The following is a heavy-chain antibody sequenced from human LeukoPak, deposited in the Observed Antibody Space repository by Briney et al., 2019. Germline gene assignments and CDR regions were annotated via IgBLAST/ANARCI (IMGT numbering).Heavy chain of an antibody. J-gene: IGHJ3*02. CDR1: GFTFSSYA. Sequence: GGSLRLSCAASGFTFSSYAMSWVRQAPGKGLEWVSAISGSGGSTYYADSVKGRFTISRDNSKNTLYLQMNSLRAEDTALYYCAKDLGSYDAFDIWGQGTMVTASS. CDR2: ISGSGGST. D-gene: IGHD1-26*01. V-gene: IGHV3-23*01. CDR3: AKDLGSYDAFDI.